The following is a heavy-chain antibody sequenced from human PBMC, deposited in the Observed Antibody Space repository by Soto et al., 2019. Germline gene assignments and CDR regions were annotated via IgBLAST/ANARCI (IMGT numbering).Heavy chain of an antibody. V-gene: IGHV1-8*01. CDR1: GYTLTSYD. CDR3: ARGRIAVAGTFAY. J-gene: IGHJ4*02. D-gene: IGHD6-19*01. CDR2: MNPNSGNT. Sequence: GASVKVSCKASGYTLTSYDINWVRQATGQGLEWMGWMNPNSGNTGYAQKFQGRVTMTRNTSISTAYMELSSLRSEDTAVYYCARGRIAVAGTFAYWGQGTLVTVSS.